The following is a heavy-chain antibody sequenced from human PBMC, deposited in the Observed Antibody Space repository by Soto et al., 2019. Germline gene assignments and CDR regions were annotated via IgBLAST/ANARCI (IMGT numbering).Heavy chain of an antibody. CDR3: ARRVVGPADRGDAFDI. D-gene: IGHD1-26*01. J-gene: IGHJ3*02. V-gene: IGHV4-59*08. CDR1: GGSISSYY. CDR2: IYYSGST. Sequence: PSETLSLTCTVSGGSISSYYWSWIRQPPGKGLEWIGYIYYSGSTNYNPSLKSRVTISVDTSKNQFSLKLSSVTAADTAVYYCARRVVGPADRGDAFDIWGQGTMVTVSS.